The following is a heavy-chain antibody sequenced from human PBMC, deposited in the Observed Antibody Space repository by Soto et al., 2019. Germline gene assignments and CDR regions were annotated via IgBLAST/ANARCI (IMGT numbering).Heavy chain of an antibody. CDR1: GGSISSGGYY. V-gene: IGHV4-31*03. D-gene: IGHD3-16*01. Sequence: SETLSLTCTVSGGSISSGGYYWSWIRQHPGKGLEWIGYIYYSGSTYYNPSLKSRVTISVDTSKNQFSLKLSSVTAADTAVYYCARDHFVVWGNWFDPWGQGTLVTVSS. J-gene: IGHJ5*02. CDR2: IYYSGST. CDR3: ARDHFVVWGNWFDP.